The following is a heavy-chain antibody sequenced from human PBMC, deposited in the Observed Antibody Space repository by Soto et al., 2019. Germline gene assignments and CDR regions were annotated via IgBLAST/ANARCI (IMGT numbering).Heavy chain of an antibody. J-gene: IGHJ4*02. CDR3: ARQQARDY. CDR1: GYTFVNYE. V-gene: IGHV1-8*01. CDR2: MNPHSGDT. Sequence: QVQLVQSGAGVKKPGASVKVSCKASGYTFVNYEINWVRQATGQGLEWLGWMNPHSGDTFYAPNFQGRVTMTRNTSITTAYRELNSLKSEDTAVYYCARQQARDYWGQGTLVTVSS.